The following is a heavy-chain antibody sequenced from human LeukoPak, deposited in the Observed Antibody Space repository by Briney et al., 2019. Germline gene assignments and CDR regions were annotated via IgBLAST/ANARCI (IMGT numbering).Heavy chain of an antibody. Sequence: GASVKVSCKASGGTFSSYAISWVRQAPGQGLEWMGGIIPIFGTANYAQKFQGRVTITADKSTSTAYMELSSLRSEDTAVYYCARVRRETYYYDSSGDWYFDLWGRGTLVTVSS. CDR3: ARVRRETYYYDSSGDWYFDL. CDR1: GGTFSSYA. J-gene: IGHJ2*01. CDR2: IIPIFGTA. V-gene: IGHV1-69*06. D-gene: IGHD3-22*01.